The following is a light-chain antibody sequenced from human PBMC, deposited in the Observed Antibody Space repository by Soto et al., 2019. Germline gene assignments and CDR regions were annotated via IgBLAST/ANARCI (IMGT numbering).Light chain of an antibody. Sequence: EVVLTRSPGTLSLSPGERATLSCRAIQSFSSNYITWYQQKPGQAPRRLIFGASSRATGIPDRFSGSGSGTDFTLTISRMEPEDFAVYYCQQYGSSPSTLGQGTKVDIK. CDR1: QSFSSNY. CDR2: GAS. CDR3: QQYGSSPST. V-gene: IGKV3-20*01. J-gene: IGKJ1*01.